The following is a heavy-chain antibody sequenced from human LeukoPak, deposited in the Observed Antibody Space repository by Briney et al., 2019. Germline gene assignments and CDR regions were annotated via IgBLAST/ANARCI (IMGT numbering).Heavy chain of an antibody. CDR3: AREGFGSYGDYHS. CDR1: GFTFSSYS. J-gene: IGHJ4*02. Sequence: GGSLRLSCAASGFTFSSYSMNWVRQAPGKGLEWVSSISSSSSYIYYADSVKGRFTISRDNAKNSLYLQMNSLRAEDTAVYYCAREGFGSYGDYHSWGQGTLVTVSS. D-gene: IGHD4-17*01. CDR2: ISSSSSYI. V-gene: IGHV3-21*01.